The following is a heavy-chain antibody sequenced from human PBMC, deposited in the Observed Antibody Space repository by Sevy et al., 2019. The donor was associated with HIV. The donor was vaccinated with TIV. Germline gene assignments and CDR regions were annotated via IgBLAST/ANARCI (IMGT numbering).Heavy chain of an antibody. Sequence: ASVKVSCKASGYTFTNYYIHWVRQAPGHGLEWMGIINPGGGSPRYAQRFKGRVTMTRDTSTSTLYMDLSSLRSEDTAVYYCARDRGWEPDTLYCYGMDVWGQGTTVTVSS. CDR1: GYTFTNYY. D-gene: IGHD1-26*01. CDR3: ARDRGWEPDTLYCYGMDV. CDR2: INPGGGSP. V-gene: IGHV1-46*01. J-gene: IGHJ6*02.